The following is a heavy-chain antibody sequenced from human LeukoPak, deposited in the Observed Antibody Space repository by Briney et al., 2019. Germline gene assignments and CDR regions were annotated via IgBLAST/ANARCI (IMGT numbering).Heavy chain of an antibody. CDR3: ARDSWSCSTISCHRLDN. V-gene: IGHV3-33*01. CDR2: IWNDGSKK. Sequence: PGRSLRFSCAASGFTFSTYGMHWVRQAPGKGLEWVAVIWNDGSKKYYADPVKGRFTISRDNSENTLSLQMNSLRAEDTAVYYCARDSWSCSTISCHRLDNWGQGTLVTVSS. D-gene: IGHD2-2*01. CDR1: GFTFSTYG. J-gene: IGHJ4*02.